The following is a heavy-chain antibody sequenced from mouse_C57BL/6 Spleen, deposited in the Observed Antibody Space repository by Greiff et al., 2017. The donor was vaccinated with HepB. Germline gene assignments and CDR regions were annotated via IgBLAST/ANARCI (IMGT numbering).Heavy chain of an antibody. D-gene: IGHD2-1*01. Sequence: QVQLQQSGAELMKPGASVKLSCKATGYTFTGYWIEWVKQRPGHGLEWIGEILPGSGSTNYNEKFKGKATFTADTSSNTAYMQLSILTTEDSAIYYCARYLFYYGNPPYYAMDYWGQGTSVTVSS. V-gene: IGHV1-9*01. J-gene: IGHJ4*01. CDR2: ILPGSGST. CDR3: ARYLFYYGNPPYYAMDY. CDR1: GYTFTGYW.